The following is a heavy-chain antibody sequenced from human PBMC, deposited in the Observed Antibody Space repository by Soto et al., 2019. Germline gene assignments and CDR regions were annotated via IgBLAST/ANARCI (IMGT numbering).Heavy chain of an antibody. J-gene: IGHJ4*02. Sequence: GGSLRLSCAASGFTFSSYAMSWVRQAPGKGLEWVSAISGSGGSTYYADSVKGRFTISRDNSKNTLYLQMNSLRAEDTAVYYCAKDSRQRYYYDSSGPGDYWGQGTLVTVSS. D-gene: IGHD3-22*01. CDR2: ISGSGGST. CDR3: AKDSRQRYYYDSSGPGDY. V-gene: IGHV3-23*01. CDR1: GFTFSSYA.